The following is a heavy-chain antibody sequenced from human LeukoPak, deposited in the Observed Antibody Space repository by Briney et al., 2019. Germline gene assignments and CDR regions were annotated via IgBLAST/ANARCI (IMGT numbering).Heavy chain of an antibody. J-gene: IGHJ6*02. V-gene: IGHV4-31*03. CDR3: ARSGLTGMRQYARKNDYYYGMEF. CDR1: GGSVSSGGYY. Sequence: KSSETLSLTCTVSGGSVSSGGYYWSWIRQHPGKGPEWIGYIFYSGSTHYNPSLQSRVTISVDTSKNHFSLKLSSVTAADTAIYYCARSGLTGMRQYARKNDYYYGMEFWGQGATVIVSS. D-gene: IGHD1-1*01. CDR2: IFYSGST.